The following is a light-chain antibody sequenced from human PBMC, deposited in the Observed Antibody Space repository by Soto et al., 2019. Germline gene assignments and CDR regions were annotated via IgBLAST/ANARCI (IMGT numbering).Light chain of an antibody. Sequence: QSVLTQPPSVSGAPGQRVTISFTGSSSNIGAGYDVHWYQQLPVTAPKLRIYANSTRPSGVPDRFSGSKSGTSASLGITGLQAEDEADYYCQYYDRSLSVVFVGGTKLTVL. J-gene: IGLJ2*01. CDR2: ANS. CDR3: QYYDRSLSVV. V-gene: IGLV1-40*01. CDR1: SSNIGAGYD.